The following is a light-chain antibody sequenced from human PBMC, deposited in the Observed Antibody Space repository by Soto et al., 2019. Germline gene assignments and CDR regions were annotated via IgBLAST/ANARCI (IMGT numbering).Light chain of an antibody. CDR2: KAS. Sequence: DIQMTQSPSTLSASVGDRVTITFRASQSISTWLAWYQQEPGKAPKLLIHKASSLQSGVPSRFSGSGSGTDFTLTISSLHPDDFATYYCQQYNSYSPTFGQGTKVDXK. CDR1: QSISTW. V-gene: IGKV1-5*03. CDR3: QQYNSYSPT. J-gene: IGKJ1*01.